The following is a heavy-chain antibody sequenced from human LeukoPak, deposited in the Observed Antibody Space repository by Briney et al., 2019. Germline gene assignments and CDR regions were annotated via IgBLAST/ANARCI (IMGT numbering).Heavy chain of an antibody. J-gene: IGHJ3*02. CDR1: GFTFSSYG. D-gene: IGHD6-19*01. CDR3: ARPIAVAGTGDAFDI. Sequence: PGGSLRLSCAASGFTFSSYGMSWVRQAPGKGLEWVSYISSSGSTIYYADSVKGRFTISRDNAKNSLYLQMNSLRAEDTAVYYCARPIAVAGTGDAFDIWGQGTMVTVSS. V-gene: IGHV3-48*04. CDR2: ISSSGSTI.